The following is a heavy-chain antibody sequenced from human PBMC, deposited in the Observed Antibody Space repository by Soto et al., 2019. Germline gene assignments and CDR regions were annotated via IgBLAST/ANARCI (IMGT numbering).Heavy chain of an antibody. J-gene: IGHJ5*02. CDR1: GVSITDYH. Sequence: SETLSLTCTVSGVSITDYHWSWIRQSPGRGLEWIGYIFSRGTPNYNPSLKSRVTISVDTSRNQFSLKLNSLTAADTAMHFCAKRFGDYVGWFDPWGQGALVTVSS. V-gene: IGHV4-59*01. CDR3: AKRFGDYVGWFDP. CDR2: IFSRGTP. D-gene: IGHD4-17*01.